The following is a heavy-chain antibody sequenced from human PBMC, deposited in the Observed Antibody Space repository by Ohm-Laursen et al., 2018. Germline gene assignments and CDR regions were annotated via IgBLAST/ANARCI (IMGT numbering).Heavy chain of an antibody. CDR1: GFTFSISG. CDR2: ISVSGSST. J-gene: IGHJ6*02. Sequence: SLRLSCAASGFTFSISGMTWVRQAPGKGLEWVSGISVSGSSTDYADSVKGRFTISRDNSKNTVHLQMNSLRAEDTAVYYCAKGQPILITFGGARMDVWGQGTTVTVSS. D-gene: IGHD3-16*01. V-gene: IGHV3-23*01. CDR3: AKGQPILITFGGARMDV.